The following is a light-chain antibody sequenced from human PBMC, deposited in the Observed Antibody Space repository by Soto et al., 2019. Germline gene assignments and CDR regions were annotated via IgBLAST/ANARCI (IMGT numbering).Light chain of an antibody. V-gene: IGKV3-20*01. CDR3: QQYSTYPYI. Sequence: EIVLTQSPGTLSLSPGERATLSCRASQSVSSSYLACYQQKPGQAPRLLIYGASSRATGIPDRFSGGGIGTEFSLSISSLQPDDFATYYCQQYSTYPYIFGQGTKVDI. CDR1: QSVSSSY. CDR2: GAS. J-gene: IGKJ2*01.